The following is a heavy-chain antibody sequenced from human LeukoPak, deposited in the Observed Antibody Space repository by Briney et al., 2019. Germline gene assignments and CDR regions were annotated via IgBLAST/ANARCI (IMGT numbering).Heavy chain of an antibody. J-gene: IGHJ4*02. CDR3: AKAGYSSGWRNFDY. V-gene: IGHV3-30*18. CDR1: GFTFSSYG. CDR2: ISYDGSNK. D-gene: IGHD6-19*01. Sequence: PGGSLRLSCAASGFTFSSYGMHWVRQAPGKGPEWVAVISYDGSNKFYADSVKGRFTISRDNSKNTLYLQMNSLRAEDTAVYYCAKAGYSSGWRNFDYWGQGTLVTVSS.